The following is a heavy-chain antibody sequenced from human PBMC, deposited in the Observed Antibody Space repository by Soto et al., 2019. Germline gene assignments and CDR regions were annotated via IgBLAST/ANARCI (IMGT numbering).Heavy chain of an antibody. CDR1: GGSISIGGYY. J-gene: IGHJ5*01. D-gene: IGHD3-10*01. CDR3: AGAQWFGEPRSQYNWFDS. V-gene: IGHV4-31*11. CDR2: IYYTGTT. Sequence: VQLQESGPGLVKPSQTLSLSCAVSGGSISIGGYYWSWIRQHPGKGLEWIGYIYYTGTTYYKSSLKGRVIMSVDTSKNQFSLNLTSVTAADTAVYYCAGAQWFGEPRSQYNWFDSWGQGILVTVAS.